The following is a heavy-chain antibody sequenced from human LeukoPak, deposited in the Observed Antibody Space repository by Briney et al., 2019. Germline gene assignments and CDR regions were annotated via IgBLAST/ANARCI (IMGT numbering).Heavy chain of an antibody. CDR1: GFTSSNYA. D-gene: IGHD2-2*01. CDR2: LSRSGGNT. CDR3: ARRVVVAAAPYYFDY. Sequence: HPGGSLRLSCAASGFTSSNYAMNWVRQAPGKGLEWVSALSRSGGNTNYADSVRGRFTISRDNAENTLYLQMNSLRVEDTAVYYCARRVVVAAAPYYFDYWGQRTLVTVSS. J-gene: IGHJ4*02. V-gene: IGHV3-23*01.